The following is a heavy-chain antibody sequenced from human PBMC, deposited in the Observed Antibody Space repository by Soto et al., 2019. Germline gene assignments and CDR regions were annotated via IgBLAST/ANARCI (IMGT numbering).Heavy chain of an antibody. CDR1: SGSVSSDTSY. D-gene: IGHD6-19*01. CDR2: IYYSGTT. V-gene: IGHV4-61*01. Sequence: SETLSLTCSVSSGSVSSDTSYWSWTRQPPGKGLEWIGYIYYSGTTRYNPSLKSRVTISLDTSNNQFSLKLTSVTAADTAAYYCAKENASGWYYFDYWGQGTLVTVS. CDR3: AKENASGWYYFDY. J-gene: IGHJ4*02.